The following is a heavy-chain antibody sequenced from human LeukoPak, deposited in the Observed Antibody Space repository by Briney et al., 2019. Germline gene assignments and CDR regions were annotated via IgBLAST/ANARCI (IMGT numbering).Heavy chain of an antibody. CDR2: ISTTTRTI. CDR1: GFTFSTHN. CDR3: AKDLQEGSSGWHYRYFDY. Sequence: GGSLRFSRAASGFTFSTHNMNWVRQAPGKGLEWVSYISTTTRTIYYADSVKGRFTISRDNSKITLYLQMNSLRAEDTAVYYCAKDLQEGSSGWHYRYFDYWGQGTLVTVSS. D-gene: IGHD6-19*01. J-gene: IGHJ4*02. V-gene: IGHV3-48*01.